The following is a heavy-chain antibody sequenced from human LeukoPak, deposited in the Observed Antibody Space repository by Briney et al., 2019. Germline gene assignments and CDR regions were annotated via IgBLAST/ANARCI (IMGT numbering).Heavy chain of an antibody. D-gene: IGHD3-22*01. CDR1: GYSISSGYY. Sequence: SETLSLTCTVSGYSISSGYYWGWIRQPPGKGLEWIGSIYHSGSAYYNPSLKSRVTISVDTSKKQFSLKLSSVTAADTAVYYCARDTDYYDSSGLRRGVGYNWFDPWGQGTPVTVSS. CDR3: ARDTDYYDSSGLRRGVGYNWFDP. V-gene: IGHV4-38-2*02. J-gene: IGHJ5*02. CDR2: IYHSGSA.